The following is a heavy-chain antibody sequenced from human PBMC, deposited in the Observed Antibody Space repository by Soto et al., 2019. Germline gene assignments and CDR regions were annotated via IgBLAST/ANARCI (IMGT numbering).Heavy chain of an antibody. D-gene: IGHD2-15*01. CDR1: GYTFTGYY. CDR3: ARDRGVVAAIGPYYYYGMDV. V-gene: IGHV1-2*04. CDR2: INANSGGT. Sequence: QVQLVQSGAEVKKPGASVKVSCKASGYTFTGYYMHWVRQAPGQGLEWMGWINANSGGTNYAQKFQGWVTMTRETPISTAYMELSRLRSDDTAVYYCARDRGVVAAIGPYYYYGMDVWGQGTTVTVSS. J-gene: IGHJ6*02.